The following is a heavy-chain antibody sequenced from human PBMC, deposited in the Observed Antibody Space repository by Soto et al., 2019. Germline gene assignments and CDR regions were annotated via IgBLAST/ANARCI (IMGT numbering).Heavy chain of an antibody. CDR2: ISGGGGTT. J-gene: IGHJ4*02. CDR1: GFTFSSYA. V-gene: IGHV3-23*01. CDR3: ACVCAVAGTRY. D-gene: IGHD6-19*01. Sequence: GGSLRLSCAASGFTFSSYAMTWVRQAPGKGLEWVSAISGGGGTTYYADSVKGRFTISRDNSKNTLYLQVNSLRAEDTAIYYCACVCAVAGTRYWGQGTLVTVSS.